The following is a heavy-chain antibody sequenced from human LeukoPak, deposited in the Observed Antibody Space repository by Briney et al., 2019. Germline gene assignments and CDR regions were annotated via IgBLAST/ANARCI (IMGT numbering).Heavy chain of an antibody. CDR3: ARGSGSGWYDFDY. CDR1: GGSISSYY. CDR2: IYYSGST. J-gene: IGHJ4*02. Sequence: SETLSLTCTVSGGSISSYYRSWIRQPPGKGLEWIGYIYYSGSTNYNPSLKSRVTISVDTSKNQFSLKLSSATAADTAVYYCARGSGSGWYDFDYWGQGTLVTVSS. V-gene: IGHV4-59*01. D-gene: IGHD6-19*01.